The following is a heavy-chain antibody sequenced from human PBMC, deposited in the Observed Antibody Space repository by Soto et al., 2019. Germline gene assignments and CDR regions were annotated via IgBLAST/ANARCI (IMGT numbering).Heavy chain of an antibody. Sequence: GGSLRLSCAASGFTFSSYAMRWVRQAPGKGLEWVAVISYDGSNKYYADSVKGRFTISRDNSKNTLYLQMNSLRAEDTAVYYCARSAPRYYYDSSGYQEIDAFDIWGQGTMVTVSS. J-gene: IGHJ3*02. CDR3: ARSAPRYYYDSSGYQEIDAFDI. CDR1: GFTFSSYA. V-gene: IGHV3-30-3*01. CDR2: ISYDGSNK. D-gene: IGHD3-22*01.